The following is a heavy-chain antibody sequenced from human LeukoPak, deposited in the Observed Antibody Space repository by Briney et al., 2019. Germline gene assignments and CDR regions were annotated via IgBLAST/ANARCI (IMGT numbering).Heavy chain of an antibody. J-gene: IGHJ5*02. CDR2: IYPSGST. V-gene: IGHV4-38-2*02. D-gene: IGHD6-13*01. CDR3: ARAYFSSWYMNWFDP. Sequence: SETLSLTCTVSGYSISSGYYWGWIRQPPGKGLEWIGSIYPSGSTYYYPSLKSRVTISLDTSKNQFSLRLSSVTAADTAVYYCARAYFSSWYMNWFDPWGQGTLVTVSS. CDR1: GYSISSGYY.